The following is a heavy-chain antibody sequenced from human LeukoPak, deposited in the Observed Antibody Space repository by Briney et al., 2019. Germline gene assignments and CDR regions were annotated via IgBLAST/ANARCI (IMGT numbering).Heavy chain of an antibody. CDR1: GGTFSSYA. CDR2: IIPIFGTA. CDR3: ASYGYLQEGYYFDY. J-gene: IGHJ4*02. Sequence: ASVKVSYKASGGTFSSYAISWVRQAPGQGLEWMGGIIPIFGTANYAQKFQGRVTITADESTSTAYMELSSLRSEDTAVYYCASYGYLQEGYYFDYWGQGTLVTVSS. V-gene: IGHV1-69*13. D-gene: IGHD5-24*01.